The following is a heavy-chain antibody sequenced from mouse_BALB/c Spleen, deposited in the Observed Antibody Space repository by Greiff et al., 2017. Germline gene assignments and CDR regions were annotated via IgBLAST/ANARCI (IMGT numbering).Heavy chain of an antibody. Sequence: EVKLQESGGGLVKPGGSLKLSCAASGFAFSSYDMSWVRQTPEKRLEWVAYISSGGGSTYYPDTVKGRFTISRDNAKNTLYLQMSSLKSEDTAMYYCARQGRITTGLLAMDYWGQGTSVTVSS. V-gene: IGHV5-12-1*01. D-gene: IGHD2-4*01. CDR1: GFAFSSYD. J-gene: IGHJ4*01. CDR2: ISSGGGST. CDR3: ARQGRITTGLLAMDY.